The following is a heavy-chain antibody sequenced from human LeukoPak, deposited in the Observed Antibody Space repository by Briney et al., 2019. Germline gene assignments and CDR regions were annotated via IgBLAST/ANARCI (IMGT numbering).Heavy chain of an antibody. D-gene: IGHD6-6*01. V-gene: IGHV3-9*01. CDR2: ISWNSGSI. Sequence: QLGRSLRLSCAASGFTFDDYAMHWVRQAPGKGLEWVSGISWNSGSIHYADSVKGRFTISRDSAKNSLYLQMNSLRAEDTALYYCAKDLSSFVGLDVGAFDIWGQGTMVTVSS. J-gene: IGHJ3*02. CDR3: AKDLSSFVGLDVGAFDI. CDR1: GFTFDDYA.